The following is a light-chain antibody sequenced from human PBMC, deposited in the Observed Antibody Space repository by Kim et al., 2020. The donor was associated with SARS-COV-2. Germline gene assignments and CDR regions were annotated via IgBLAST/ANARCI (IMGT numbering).Light chain of an antibody. Sequence: QSALTQPASLSGSPGQSISISCTGTRSDVGTYNYVSWYQIHPGKAPKLMIYDVTYRPSGVSDRFSGSKSGNTASLTISGLQPEDEADYYCSSYTTSNTLLFGTGTKVTVL. CDR1: RSDVGTYNY. CDR2: DVT. J-gene: IGLJ1*01. V-gene: IGLV2-14*03. CDR3: SSYTTSNTLL.